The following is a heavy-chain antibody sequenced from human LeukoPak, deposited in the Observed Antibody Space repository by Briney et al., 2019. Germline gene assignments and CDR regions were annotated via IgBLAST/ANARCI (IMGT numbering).Heavy chain of an antibody. V-gene: IGHV3-21*01. CDR1: GFTFSSYS. Sequence: PGGSLRLSCAASGFTFSSYSMNWVRQAPGKGLEWVSSISSSSSYIYYADSVKGRFTISRVNAKNSLYLQMNSLRAEDTAVYYCARGHETGYSYGWVYYYYGMDVWGQGTTVTVSS. D-gene: IGHD5-18*01. J-gene: IGHJ6*02. CDR3: ARGHETGYSYGWVYYYYGMDV. CDR2: ISSSSSYI.